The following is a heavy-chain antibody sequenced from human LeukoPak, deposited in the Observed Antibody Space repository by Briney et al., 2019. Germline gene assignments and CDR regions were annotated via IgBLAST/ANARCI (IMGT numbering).Heavy chain of an antibody. D-gene: IGHD3-3*01. CDR2: ISGSGGST. CDR3: ARGTIFGVARRPLDY. CDR1: GFTFSDHS. J-gene: IGHJ4*02. Sequence: GGSLRLSCVASGFTFSDHSMMWVRQAPGKGLEWVSAISGSGGSTYYADSVKGRFTISRDNSKNTLYLQMNSLRAEDTAVYYCARGTIFGVARRPLDYWGQGTLVTVSS. V-gene: IGHV3-23*01.